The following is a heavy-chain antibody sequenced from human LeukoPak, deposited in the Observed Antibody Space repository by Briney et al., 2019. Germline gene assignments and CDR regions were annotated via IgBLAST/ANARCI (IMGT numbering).Heavy chain of an antibody. Sequence: PGGSLRLSCAASGFTVSAYGMAWVRQAPGKGLEWVSTIYDDNTYYADSVKGRFAISTDNSKNTLYLQMNSLRVEDTAVYFCAARKVRGVWFYLDYWGQGTLVTVSS. D-gene: IGHD3-10*01. V-gene: IGHV3-23*01. CDR3: AARKVRGVWFYLDY. CDR2: IYDDNT. J-gene: IGHJ4*02. CDR1: GFTVSAYG.